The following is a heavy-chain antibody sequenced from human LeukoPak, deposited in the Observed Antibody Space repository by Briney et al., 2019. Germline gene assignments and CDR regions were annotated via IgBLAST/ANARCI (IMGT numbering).Heavy chain of an antibody. CDR1: GFTFSNYA. CDR2: ISGSGGST. J-gene: IGHJ4*02. CDR3: AKDRLAAAGTGSDY. V-gene: IGHV3-23*01. D-gene: IGHD6-13*01. Sequence: GGSLRLSCAASGFTFSNYAMNWVRQAPGKGLEWVSSISGSGGSTYYSDSVKGRFTISRDNSKNTLYLQMHSLRAEDSAIYNWAKDRLAAAGTGSDYWGQGTLVTVFS.